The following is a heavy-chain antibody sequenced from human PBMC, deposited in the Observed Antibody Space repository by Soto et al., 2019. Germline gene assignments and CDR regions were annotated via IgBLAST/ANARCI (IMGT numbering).Heavy chain of an antibody. V-gene: IGHV4-4*02. J-gene: IGHJ3*02. D-gene: IGHD4-17*01. CDR1: GGSISSSNW. Sequence: SETLSLTCAVSGGSISSSNWWSWVRQPPGKGLEWIGEIYHSGSTNYNPSLKSRVTISVDKSKNQFSLKLSSVTAADTAVYYCARDLTVTTWEGAFDIWGQGTMAPVSS. CDR2: IYHSGST. CDR3: ARDLTVTTWEGAFDI.